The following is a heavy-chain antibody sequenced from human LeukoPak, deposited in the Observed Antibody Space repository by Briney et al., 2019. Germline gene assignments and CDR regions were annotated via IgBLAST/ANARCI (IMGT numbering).Heavy chain of an antibody. D-gene: IGHD3-22*01. J-gene: IGHJ3*02. Sequence: SETLSLTCTVSGGSISSYYWSWIRQPPGKGLEWIGYIYYSGSTNYNPSLKSRVTISVDTSKNQFSLKLSSVTAADTAVYYCARHGLYYYDSNDAFDIWGQGTMVTVSS. CDR1: GGSISSYY. CDR2: IYYSGST. CDR3: ARHGLYYYDSNDAFDI. V-gene: IGHV4-59*08.